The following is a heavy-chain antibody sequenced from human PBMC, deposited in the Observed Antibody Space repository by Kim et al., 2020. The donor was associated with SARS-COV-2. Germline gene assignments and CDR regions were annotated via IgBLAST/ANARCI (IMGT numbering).Heavy chain of an antibody. D-gene: IGHD6-13*01. Sequence: GESLKISCKGSGYSFTSYWIGWVRQMPGKGLEWMGIIYPGDSDTRYSPSFQGQVTISADKSISTAYLQWSSLKASDTAMYYCARLVGAAAGTLGWFDPWGQGTLVTVSS. V-gene: IGHV5-51*01. J-gene: IGHJ5*02. CDR3: ARLVGAAAGTLGWFDP. CDR2: IYPGDSDT. CDR1: GYSFTSYW.